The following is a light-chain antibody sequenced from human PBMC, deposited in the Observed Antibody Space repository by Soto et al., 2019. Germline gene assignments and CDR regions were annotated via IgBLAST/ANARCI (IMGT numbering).Light chain of an antibody. CDR3: AAWDDSFNGNV. J-gene: IGLJ1*01. V-gene: IGLV1-44*01. CDR2: TNN. CDR1: SSNIGSNT. Sequence: QSVLTQPPSASGTPGQRVTTSCSGSSSNIGSNTVNWYQQLPGTAPKLLIYTNNQRPSGVPDRFSGSKSGTSASLAISGLQSEDEADYYCAAWDDSFNGNVFGTGTKVTVL.